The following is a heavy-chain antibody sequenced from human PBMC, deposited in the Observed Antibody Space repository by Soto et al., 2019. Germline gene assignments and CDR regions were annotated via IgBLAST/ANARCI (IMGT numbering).Heavy chain of an antibody. J-gene: IGHJ4*02. CDR3: TTSIMITFGGVIVY. V-gene: IGHV3-15*01. CDR2: IKSKTDGGTT. Sequence: PGGSLRLSCAASGFTFSNAWMSWVRQAPGKGLEWVGRIKSKTDGGTTDYAAPVKGRFTISRDDSKNTLYLQMNSLKTEDTAVYYCTTSIMITFGGVIVYWGQGTLVTVSS. CDR1: GFTFSNAW. D-gene: IGHD3-16*02.